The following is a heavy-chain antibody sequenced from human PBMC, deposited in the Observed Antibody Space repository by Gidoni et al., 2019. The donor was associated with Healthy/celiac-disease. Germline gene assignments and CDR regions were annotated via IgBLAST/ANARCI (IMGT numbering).Heavy chain of an antibody. CDR1: GYTFTSYG. J-gene: IGHJ6*02. Sequence: QVQLVQSGAEVKKPGASAKVSCKASGYTFTSYGISWVRQAPGQGLEWMGWISAYNGNTNYAQKLQGRVTMTTDTSTSTAYMELRSLRSDDTAVYYCARRSPESGWYVFDYYYYGMDVWGQGTTVTVSS. D-gene: IGHD6-19*01. CDR3: ARRSPESGWYVFDYYYYGMDV. CDR2: ISAYNGNT. V-gene: IGHV1-18*04.